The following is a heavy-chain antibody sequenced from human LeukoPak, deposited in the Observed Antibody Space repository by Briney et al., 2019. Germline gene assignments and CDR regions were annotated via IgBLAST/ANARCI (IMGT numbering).Heavy chain of an antibody. Sequence: SGTLSLTCAVSGGSISSSNWWSSVRQPPGKGLEWIGQIYHSGSTNYNPSLKSRVTISVDTSKNQFSLNLSSVTAADTAVYYCARQRIVAATIDAFDIWGQGTMVTVSS. D-gene: IGHD1-26*01. CDR1: GGSISSSNW. J-gene: IGHJ3*02. CDR3: ARQRIVAATIDAFDI. V-gene: IGHV4-4*02. CDR2: IYHSGST.